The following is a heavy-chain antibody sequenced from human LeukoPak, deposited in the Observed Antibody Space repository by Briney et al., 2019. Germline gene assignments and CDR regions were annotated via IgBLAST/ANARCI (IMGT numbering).Heavy chain of an antibody. CDR2: IKSKTDGGTT. CDR1: GFTFSSYV. Sequence: GGSLRLSCAASGFTFSSYVMSWVRQAPGKGLEWVGRIKSKTDGGTTDYAAPVKGRFTISRDDSKNTLYLQMNSLKTEDTAVYYCTTACIVGGCDYWGQGTLVTVSS. J-gene: IGHJ4*02. V-gene: IGHV3-15*01. D-gene: IGHD1-26*01. CDR3: TTACIVGGCDY.